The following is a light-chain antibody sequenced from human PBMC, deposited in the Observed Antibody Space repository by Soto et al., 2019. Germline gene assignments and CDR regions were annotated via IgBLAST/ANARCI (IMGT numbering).Light chain of an antibody. CDR2: KAS. Sequence: DIQMTQSPSTLSASVGDRVTITCRASQSISSWLAWYQQKPGKAPKLLIYKASSLESGVPSRFSGSASATEFTLTISSLQPDDFATYYCQQYNSYPWTFGLGTKVDIK. V-gene: IGKV1-5*03. CDR3: QQYNSYPWT. CDR1: QSISSW. J-gene: IGKJ1*01.